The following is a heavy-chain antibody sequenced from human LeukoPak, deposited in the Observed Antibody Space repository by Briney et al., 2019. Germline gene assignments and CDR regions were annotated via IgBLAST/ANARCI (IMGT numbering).Heavy chain of an antibody. J-gene: IGHJ4*02. CDR3: ARELTGYWQQY. Sequence: PGGSLRLSCAASGFTFSNFAMHWVRQAPGKGLEWVAIISYDGSNQYYADSVKGRFTISRDSSQNMLYLQMNSLRAEDTAVYYCARELTGYWQQYWGQGTLVTVSS. CDR2: ISYDGSNQ. D-gene: IGHD3-9*01. CDR1: GFTFSNFA. V-gene: IGHV3-30*04.